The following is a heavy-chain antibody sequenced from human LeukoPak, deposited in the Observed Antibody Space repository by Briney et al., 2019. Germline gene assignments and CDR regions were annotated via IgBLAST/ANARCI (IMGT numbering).Heavy chain of an antibody. CDR3: ARAVGGDGSGSL. CDR2: ISYDGSNK. J-gene: IGHJ4*02. Sequence: GGSLRLSCAASGFTFSSYGMHWVRQAPGKGLEWVAVISYDGSNKYYADSVKGRFTISRDNSKNTLYLRMNSLRAEDTAVYYRARAVGGDGSGSLWGPGTLVTVSS. CDR1: GFTFSSYG. V-gene: IGHV3-30*03. D-gene: IGHD3-10*01.